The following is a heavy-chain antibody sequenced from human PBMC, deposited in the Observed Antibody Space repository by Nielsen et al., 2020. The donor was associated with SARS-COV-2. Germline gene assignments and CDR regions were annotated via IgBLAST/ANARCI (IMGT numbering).Heavy chain of an antibody. CDR2: VSAYNGNT. Sequence: ASVNVPCKGSGFTFSRHDHGITCVRQAPGQGLECMGWVSAYNGNTNNAQKFQGRVTMTIDTSTSTAYVELRSLRSDDTAVYYCATGLGSGYYNYWGQGSLVTVSS. V-gene: IGHV1-18*04. J-gene: IGHJ4*02. D-gene: IGHD6-25*01. CDR3: ATGLGSGYYNY. CDR1: GFTFSRHD.